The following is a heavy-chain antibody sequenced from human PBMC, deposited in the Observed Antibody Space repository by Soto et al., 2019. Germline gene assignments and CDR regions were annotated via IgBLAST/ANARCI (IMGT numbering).Heavy chain of an antibody. J-gene: IGHJ5*02. D-gene: IGHD1-1*01. V-gene: IGHV3-7*01. CDR1: GFTFSRNW. Sequence: EVQLVESGGGLVQPGGSLTLSCAASGFTFSRNWMSWVRQAPGKGLEWVANIKEDGSAKYYADAVKGRFTLSRDNVVNSLYLQMNSLRAEDTAVYYCARDGDGYPAWGQGTLVTVSS. CDR2: IKEDGSAK. CDR3: ARDGDGYPA.